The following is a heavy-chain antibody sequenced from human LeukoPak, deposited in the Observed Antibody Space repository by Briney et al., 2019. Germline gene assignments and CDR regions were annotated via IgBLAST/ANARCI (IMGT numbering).Heavy chain of an antibody. Sequence: PSETLSLTCTVSGGSIRSSGYYWGWIRQPPGKGLEWIGSVYYSGSSYCNPSLKSRVTISVDSSKSQFSLKVTFVTAADTAIYYCATRSYFYHYMDVWGKGTTVTVSS. V-gene: IGHV4-39*01. CDR1: GGSIRSSGYY. CDR2: VYYSGSS. J-gene: IGHJ6*03. CDR3: ATRSYFYHYMDV.